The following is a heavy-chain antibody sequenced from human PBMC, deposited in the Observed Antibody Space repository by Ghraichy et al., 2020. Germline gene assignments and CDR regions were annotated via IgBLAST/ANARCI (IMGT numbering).Heavy chain of an antibody. D-gene: IGHD7-27*01. V-gene: IGHV5-51*01. CDR1: GYSFSTYW. J-gene: IGHJ4*02. Sequence: GESLNISCKGSGYSFSTYWIGWVRQMPGKGLEWMGSIYPADSDTRYSPSFQGLVTISADKSIPTAYLQWSSLKASDTAMYYCARGTGAAHYFDYWGQGTLFTVSS. CDR2: IYPADSDT. CDR3: ARGTGAAHYFDY.